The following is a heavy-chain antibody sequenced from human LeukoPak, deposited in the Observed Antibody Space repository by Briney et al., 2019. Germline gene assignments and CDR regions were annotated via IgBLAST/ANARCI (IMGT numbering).Heavy chain of an antibody. J-gene: IGHJ4*02. Sequence: GGSLRLSCAASGFTFSSYAMSWVRQAPGKGLEWVSAISGSGGSTYYADSVKGRFTISRDNAKNSLYLQMNSLRAEDTAVYYCARDYGDIVVVPAAAIDYWGQGTLVTVSS. CDR3: ARDYGDIVVVPAAAIDY. CDR2: ISGSGGST. D-gene: IGHD2-2*01. CDR1: GFTFSSYA. V-gene: IGHV3-23*01.